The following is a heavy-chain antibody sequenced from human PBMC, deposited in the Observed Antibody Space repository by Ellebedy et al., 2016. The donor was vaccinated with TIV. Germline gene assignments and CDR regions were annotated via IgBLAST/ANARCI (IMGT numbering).Heavy chain of an antibody. CDR2: IRSTGSDK. J-gene: IGHJ4*02. V-gene: IGHV3-21*06. CDR1: GFTFSNYN. D-gene: IGHD2-15*01. Sequence: GESLKISCVASGFTFSNYNMNWVRQSPGKGLEWVSSIRSTGSDKYYAESVKGRFTISRDNAQNTLFLQMNSLRVEDTAVYYCARGWSTPDSWGPGTLVIVSS. CDR3: ARGWSTPDS.